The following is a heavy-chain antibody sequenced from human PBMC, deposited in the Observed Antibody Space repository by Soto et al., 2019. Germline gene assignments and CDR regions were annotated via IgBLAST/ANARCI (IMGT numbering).Heavy chain of an antibody. CDR2: IIPILGTA. D-gene: IGHD6-13*01. CDR3: ARGGSWPNWFDP. V-gene: IGHV1-69*01. J-gene: IGHJ5*02. CDR1: GGTFSSYA. Sequence: QVQLVQSGAEVKKPGSSVKVSCKASGGTFSSYAISWVRQAPGQGLEWMGGIIPILGTANYAQKFQGRVTITADESTSTGDRELSSLRSEDTAVYDWARGGSWPNWFDPWGQGTLVTVSS.